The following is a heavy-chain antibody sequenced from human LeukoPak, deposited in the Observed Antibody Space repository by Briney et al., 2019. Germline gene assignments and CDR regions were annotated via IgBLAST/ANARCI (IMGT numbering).Heavy chain of an antibody. D-gene: IGHD3-22*01. CDR1: GFTFSSYA. CDR2: ISYDGSNK. Sequence: GRSLRLSCAASGFTFSSYAMHWVRQAPGKGLEWVAVISYDGSNKYYADSVKGRFTIFRDNSKNTLYLQMNSLRAEDTAVYYCAKDLHLTYYYDSSGYYPFDYWGQGTLVTVSS. J-gene: IGHJ4*02. V-gene: IGHV3-30-3*01. CDR3: AKDLHLTYYYDSSGYYPFDY.